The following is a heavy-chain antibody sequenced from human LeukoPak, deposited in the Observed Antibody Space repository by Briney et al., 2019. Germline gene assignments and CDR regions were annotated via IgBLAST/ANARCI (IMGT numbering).Heavy chain of an antibody. CDR3: ARVLHYDYGMDV. Sequence: SETLSLTCAVSGGSISSSDWWSWVRQPPGKGLEWIGEIYHSGSTNYNPSLKSRFTISVDKSKNQFSLKLSSVTAADTAVYYCARVLHYDYGMDVWGQGTTVTVSS. CDR2: IYHSGST. CDR1: GGSISSSDW. V-gene: IGHV4-4*02. J-gene: IGHJ6*02.